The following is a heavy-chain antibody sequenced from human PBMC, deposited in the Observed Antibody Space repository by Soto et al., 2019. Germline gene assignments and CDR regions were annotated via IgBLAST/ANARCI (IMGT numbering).Heavy chain of an antibody. J-gene: IGHJ5*02. CDR2: MYFGGSS. CDR1: GASVSHGY. D-gene: IGHD3-22*01. CDR3: ARSYYDSTGLAVDP. V-gene: IGHV4-59*02. Sequence: QMQLQASGPGLVKPSETLSLTCNVSGASVSHGYWSWIRQPPGKGLEWIGFMYFGGSSNYNPSLTSRANISVETSRNRFSMKLTSVTASDTAVYYCARSYYDSTGLAVDPWGQGTLVTVSS.